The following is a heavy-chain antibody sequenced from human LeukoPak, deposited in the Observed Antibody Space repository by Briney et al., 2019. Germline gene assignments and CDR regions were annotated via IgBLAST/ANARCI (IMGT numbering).Heavy chain of an antibody. D-gene: IGHD5-18*01. CDR2: IYTSGST. J-gene: IGHJ3*02. V-gene: IGHV4-4*07. CDR3: ASSRGYSYGRAFDI. Sequence: PGGSLRLSCSASRFTFSSYTMNWVRQAPGKGLEWIGCIYTSGSTNYNPSLKSRVTMSVDTSKNQFSLKLSSVTAADTAVYYCASSRGYSYGRAFDIWGQGTMVTVSS. CDR1: RFTFSSYT.